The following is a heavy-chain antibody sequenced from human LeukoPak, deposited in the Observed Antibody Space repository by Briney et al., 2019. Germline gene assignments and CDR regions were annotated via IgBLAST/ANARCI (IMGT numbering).Heavy chain of an antibody. Sequence: GGSLRLSCAASGFTFSKYWMSWVRQAPGKGLEWVANIKQDGSEKHYVDSVKGRFTISRDNAKNSLSLQMNSPRAEGTAVYYCAGHGGTGYSSSWYFCWGQGTLVTVSS. D-gene: IGHD6-13*01. J-gene: IGHJ4*02. CDR2: IKQDGSEK. CDR1: GFTFSKYW. CDR3: AGHGGTGYSSSWYFC. V-gene: IGHV3-7*02.